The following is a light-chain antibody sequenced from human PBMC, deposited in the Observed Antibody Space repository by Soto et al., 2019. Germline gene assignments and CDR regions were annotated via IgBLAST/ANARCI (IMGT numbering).Light chain of an antibody. Sequence: QSALTQPPSASGSPGQSVTISCTGTSSDVGYYNYVSWYQQHPGKAPKLIIYEVNKRPSGVPDRFSGSKSGNTASLTVSGLQAEDEAENYCTSYAVGINVVFGGGTKLTVL. V-gene: IGLV2-8*01. CDR2: EVN. CDR3: TSYAVGINVV. J-gene: IGLJ2*01. CDR1: SSDVGYYNY.